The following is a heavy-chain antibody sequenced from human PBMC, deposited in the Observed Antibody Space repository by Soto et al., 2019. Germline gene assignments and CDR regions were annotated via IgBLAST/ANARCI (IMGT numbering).Heavy chain of an antibody. Sequence: GESLKISCKGSGYSFTSYWIGWVRQMPGKGLEWMGIIYPGDSDTSYSPSFQGQVTISADKSISTAYLQWSSLKASDTAMYYCASSALENCGGDCYSGAFDIWGQGTMVTVSS. CDR3: ASSALENCGGDCYSGAFDI. J-gene: IGHJ3*02. V-gene: IGHV5-51*01. D-gene: IGHD2-21*02. CDR2: IYPGDSDT. CDR1: GYSFTSYW.